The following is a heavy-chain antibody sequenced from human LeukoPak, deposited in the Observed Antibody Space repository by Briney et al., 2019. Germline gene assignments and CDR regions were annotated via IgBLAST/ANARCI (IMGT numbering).Heavy chain of an antibody. Sequence: GGSLRLTXAASGFTFDDYAMHWVRQAPGKGLEWVSLISWDGGSTYYADSVKGRFTISRDNSKNSLYLQMNSLRAEDTALYYCAKGMIVVVPAAPFDYWGQGTLVTVSS. D-gene: IGHD2-2*01. CDR3: AKGMIVVVPAAPFDY. J-gene: IGHJ4*02. CDR1: GFTFDDYA. CDR2: ISWDGGST. V-gene: IGHV3-43D*04.